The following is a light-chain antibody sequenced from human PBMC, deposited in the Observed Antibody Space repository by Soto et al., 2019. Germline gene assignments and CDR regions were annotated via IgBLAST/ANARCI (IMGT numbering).Light chain of an antibody. V-gene: IGKV3-15*01. CDR3: QQYNNWPLT. Sequence: EIVMTQYTATLSVSPGERATLSCKASQRVSSNLAWYQQKPGQAPTRLIYGASTRATGIPARFSGSGSGTEFTLTISSLQSEDFSVYYCQQYNNWPLTFGGGTKVDIK. J-gene: IGKJ4*01. CDR2: GAS. CDR1: QRVSSN.